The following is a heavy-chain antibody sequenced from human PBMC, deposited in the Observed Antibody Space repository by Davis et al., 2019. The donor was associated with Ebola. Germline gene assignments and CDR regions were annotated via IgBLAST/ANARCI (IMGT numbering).Heavy chain of an antibody. CDR1: GYSISTGYY. V-gene: IGHV4-38-2*02. Sequence: SDTLSPTGTVPGYSISTGYYWGRIRPPPGNGLAWNGSIYHSGSTYYNPSLKSRVTISVDTSKNQFSLKLSSVTAADTAVYYCARELLVGATQPLDYWGQGTLVTVSS. D-gene: IGHD1-26*01. CDR2: IYHSGST. CDR3: ARELLVGATQPLDY. J-gene: IGHJ4*02.